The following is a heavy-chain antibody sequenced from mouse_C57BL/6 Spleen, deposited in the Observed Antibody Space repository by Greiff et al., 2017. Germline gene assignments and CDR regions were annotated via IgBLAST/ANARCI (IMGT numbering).Heavy chain of an antibody. V-gene: IGHV3-6*01. CDR1: GYSITSGYY. D-gene: IGHD2-3*01. J-gene: IGHJ4*01. CDR3: ARDHGYYGGYYYAMDY. Sequence: EVKLMESGPGLVKPSQSLSLTCSVTGYSITSGYYWNWIRQFPGNKLEWMGYISYDGSNNYNPSLKNRISITRDTSKNQFFLKLNSVTTEDTATYYCARDHGYYGGYYYAMDYWGQGTSVTVSS. CDR2: ISYDGSN.